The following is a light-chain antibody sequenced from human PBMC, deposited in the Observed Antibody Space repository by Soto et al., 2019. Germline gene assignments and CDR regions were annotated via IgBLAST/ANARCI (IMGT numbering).Light chain of an antibody. Sequence: QSALTQPASVSGSPGQSITISCTGTNSDVGSNYVSWYVSWYQQHPGKVPKLMIYDDDDRPSGVSNRFSGSKSGNTASLTISGLQDEDEAYYYCSSYLSSRTVVFGGGTKLTVL. CDR1: NSDVGSNYVSWY. CDR2: DDD. CDR3: SSYLSSRTVV. J-gene: IGLJ2*01. V-gene: IGLV2-14*03.